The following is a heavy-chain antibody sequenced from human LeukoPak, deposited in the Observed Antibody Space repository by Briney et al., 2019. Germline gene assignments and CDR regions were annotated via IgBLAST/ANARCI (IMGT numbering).Heavy chain of an antibody. V-gene: IGHV1-69*04. CDR3: ASGYCSSTSCYTFDY. Sequence: SVKVSCKASGGTFSSYAISWVRQAPGQGLEWMGRIIPILGIANYAQKFQGRVTITADESTSTAYMELSSLRSEDTAVYYCASGYCSSTSCYTFDYWGQGTLVTVSS. CDR2: IIPILGIA. J-gene: IGHJ4*02. CDR1: GGTFSSYA. D-gene: IGHD2-2*02.